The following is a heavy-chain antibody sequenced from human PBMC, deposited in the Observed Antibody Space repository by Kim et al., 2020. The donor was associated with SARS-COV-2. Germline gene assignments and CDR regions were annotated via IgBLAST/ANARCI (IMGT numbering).Heavy chain of an antibody. CDR2: ISYDGSNK. D-gene: IGHD1-26*01. CDR3: ARPLSGSYVYYFDY. V-gene: IGHV3-30*04. Sequence: GWSLRLSCAASGFTFSSYAMHWVRQAPGKGLEWVAVISYDGSNKYYADSVKGRFTISRDNSKNTLYLQMNSLRAEDTAVYYCARPLSGSYVYYFDYWGQG. CDR1: GFTFSSYA. J-gene: IGHJ4*02.